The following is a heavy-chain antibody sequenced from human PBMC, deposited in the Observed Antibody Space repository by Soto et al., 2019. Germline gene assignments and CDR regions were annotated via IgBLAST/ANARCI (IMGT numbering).Heavy chain of an antibody. Sequence: SLKVSCKASGGTFSSYAISWVRQAPGQGLEWMGGIIPIFGTANYAQKFQGRVTITADESTSTAYMELSSLRSEDTAVYYCARDRIGTHYYYGMDVWGQGTTVTVSS. V-gene: IGHV1-69*13. CDR3: ARDRIGTHYYYGMDV. CDR1: GGTFSSYA. CDR2: IIPIFGTA. D-gene: IGHD1-7*01. J-gene: IGHJ6*02.